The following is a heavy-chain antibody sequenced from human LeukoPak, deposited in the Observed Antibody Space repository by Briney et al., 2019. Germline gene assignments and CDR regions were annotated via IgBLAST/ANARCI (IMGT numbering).Heavy chain of an antibody. D-gene: IGHD5/OR15-5a*01. J-gene: IGHJ6*03. CDR1: GGSFRGYF. CDR2: IYHNGGT. CDR3: VGRAAPNYYMDV. V-gene: IGHV4-34*03. Sequence: SETLSLTCAVYGGSFRGYFWSWIRQPPRKGLEWSGEIYHNGGTNYNPPLQSRVTTSVDTSKHQFSMNLNSVTAADTARFYSVGRAAPNYYMDVWGKGTTVTVSS.